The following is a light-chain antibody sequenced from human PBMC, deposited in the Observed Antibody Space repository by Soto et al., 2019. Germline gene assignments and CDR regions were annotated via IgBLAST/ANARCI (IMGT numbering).Light chain of an antibody. Sequence: DIQMTQSPSPLSASLGERSTIPCRASQSIDRWLAWYQQRPGKAPKLLIYDVANWETGVPSRFSGSGSETEFTLTISSLQPDDFAIYYCQQYNSYPLTFGGGTKVEIK. V-gene: IGKV1-5*01. J-gene: IGKJ4*01. CDR3: QQYNSYPLT. CDR2: DVA. CDR1: QSIDRW.